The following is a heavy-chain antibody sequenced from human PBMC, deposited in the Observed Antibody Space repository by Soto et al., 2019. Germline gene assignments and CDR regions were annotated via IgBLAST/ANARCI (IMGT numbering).Heavy chain of an antibody. Sequence: QVQLQESGPGLVKPSQTLSLTCTVSGGSISSGGYYWSWIRQHPGKGLEWIGYIYYSGSTYYNPSRKSPVTISVDTSKIQFSLKLSSVTAADTAVYYCARYSSSWYSWFDPWGQGTLVTVSS. V-gene: IGHV4-31*01. CDR1: GGSISSGGYY. J-gene: IGHJ5*02. CDR2: IYYSGST. D-gene: IGHD6-13*01. CDR3: ARYSSSWYSWFDP.